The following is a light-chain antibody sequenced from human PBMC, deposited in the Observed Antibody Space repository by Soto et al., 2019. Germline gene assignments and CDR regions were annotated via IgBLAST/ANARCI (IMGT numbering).Light chain of an antibody. J-gene: IGKJ2*01. Sequence: EIVLTQSPDTLSLSPGDTATLSCRASQRVYSNYLAWYQHQPDQTPRLLISGASSRATGIPDRFSGSGSETDFTLTISRLEPEDFAVYYCQQYGSTPYTFGQGTKL. V-gene: IGKV3-20*01. CDR3: QQYGSTPYT. CDR1: QRVYSNY. CDR2: GAS.